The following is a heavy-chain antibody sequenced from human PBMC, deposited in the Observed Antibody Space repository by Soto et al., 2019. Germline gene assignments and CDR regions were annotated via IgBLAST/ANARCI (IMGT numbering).Heavy chain of an antibody. D-gene: IGHD5-18*01. V-gene: IGHV4-39*01. J-gene: IGHJ4*02. CDR1: GGSISSTSYY. Sequence: PSETLSLTCTVSGGSISSTSYYWGWIRQPPGKGLEWIGSIYYSGSAYYNPSLKSRVTISVDTSKNQFSLELSSLTAADTAVYYCARLTRRGYSYGNSGEFDFWGQGTLVTVSS. CDR2: IYYSGSA. CDR3: ARLTRRGYSYGNSGEFDF.